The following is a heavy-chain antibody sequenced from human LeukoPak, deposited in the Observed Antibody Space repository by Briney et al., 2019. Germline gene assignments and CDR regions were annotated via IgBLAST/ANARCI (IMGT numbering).Heavy chain of an antibody. CDR2: INAGNGNT. D-gene: IGHD3-10*01. Sequence: GASVKVSCKASGYTFTSYAMHWVRQAPGQRLEWMGWINAGNGNTKYSQKFQGRVTITRDTSASTAYMELSSLRSEDTAVYYCARGRGSGSPPNWFDPWGQGTLVTVSS. CDR1: GYTFTSYA. V-gene: IGHV1-3*01. J-gene: IGHJ5*02. CDR3: ARGRGSGSPPNWFDP.